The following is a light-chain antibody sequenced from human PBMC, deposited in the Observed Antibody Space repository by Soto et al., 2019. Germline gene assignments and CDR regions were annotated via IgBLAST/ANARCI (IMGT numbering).Light chain of an antibody. V-gene: IGLV2-11*01. CDR1: SSDVGGYNY. CDR3: CSYACSYNHDV. CDR2: DVS. Sequence: QSALTQHRSVSGSPGQSVTISCTGTSSDVGGYNYVSWYQQHPGKAPKLMIYDVSKRPSGVTDRFYGSKSGNTASLTISGLQAEEEADYYCCSYACSYNHDVFGTGTKVTVL. J-gene: IGLJ1*01.